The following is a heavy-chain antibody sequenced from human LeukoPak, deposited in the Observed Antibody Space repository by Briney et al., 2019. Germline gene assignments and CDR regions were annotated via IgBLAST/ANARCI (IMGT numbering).Heavy chain of an antibody. CDR3: AKVDLTGTTFRDPNAFDI. V-gene: IGHV3-48*03. CDR2: ISSSGSTI. J-gene: IGHJ3*02. Sequence: PGGSLRLSCAASGFTFSSYEMNWVRQAPGKGLEWVSYISSSGSTIYYADSVKGRFTISRDNSKNTLYLHMKSLRAEDTAAYYCAKVDLTGTTFRDPNAFDIWGQGTMVTVSS. CDR1: GFTFSSYE. D-gene: IGHD1-1*01.